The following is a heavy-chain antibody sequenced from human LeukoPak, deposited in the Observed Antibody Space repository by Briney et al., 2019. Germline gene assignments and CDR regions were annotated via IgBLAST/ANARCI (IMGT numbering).Heavy chain of an antibody. CDR3: ARGGGSYYYNY. CDR1: GSIXSXY. D-gene: IGHD1-26*01. CDR2: IYYSGST. V-gene: IGHV4-59*01. Sequence: GSIXSXYXXXLRXPPXKGLEWMGYIYYSGSTNYTPSLKSRVTISVDTSKNQFSLKLSSVTAADTAVYYCARGGGSYYYNYWGQGTLVTVSS. J-gene: IGHJ4*02.